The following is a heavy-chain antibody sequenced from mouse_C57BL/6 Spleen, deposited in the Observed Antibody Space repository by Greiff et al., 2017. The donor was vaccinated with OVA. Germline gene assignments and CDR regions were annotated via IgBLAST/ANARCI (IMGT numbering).Heavy chain of an antibody. Sequence: VHVKQSGPELVKPGASVKMSCKASGYTFTDYNMHWVKQSHGKSLEWIGYINPNNGGTSYNQKFKGKATLTVNKSSSTAYMELRSLTSEDSAVYYCARGAVDWYFDVWGTGTTVTVSS. CDR3: ARGAVDWYFDV. J-gene: IGHJ1*03. V-gene: IGHV1-22*01. D-gene: IGHD1-1*01. CDR1: GYTFTDYN. CDR2: INPNNGGT.